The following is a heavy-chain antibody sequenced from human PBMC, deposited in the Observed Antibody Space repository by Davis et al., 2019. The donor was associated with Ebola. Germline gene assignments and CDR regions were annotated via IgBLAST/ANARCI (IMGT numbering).Heavy chain of an antibody. D-gene: IGHD3-10*01. CDR1: GGSISSSNW. CDR2: IYHSGST. J-gene: IGHJ5*02. Sequence: MPSETLSLTCAVSGGSISSSNWWSWVRQPPGKGLEWIGEIYHSGSTNYNPSLKSRVTISVDTSKNQFSLKLSSVTAADTAVYYCARFLHTYYYGSGSSTNNWFDPWGQGTLVTVSS. V-gene: IGHV4-4*02. CDR3: ARFLHTYYYGSGSSTNNWFDP.